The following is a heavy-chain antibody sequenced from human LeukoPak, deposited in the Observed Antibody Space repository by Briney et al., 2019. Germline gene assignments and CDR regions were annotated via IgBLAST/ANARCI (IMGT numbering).Heavy chain of an antibody. D-gene: IGHD6-13*01. V-gene: IGHV4-4*07. CDR2: IYTSGST. J-gene: IGHJ3*02. Sequence: SETLSLTCTVSGGSISSYYWSWIRQPAGKGLEWIGRIYTSGSTNYNPSLKSRVTMSVDTSKNQFSLKLSSVTAAGTAVYYCARDLRQQLVRRAFDIWGQGTMVTASS. CDR1: GGSISSYY. CDR3: ARDLRQQLVRRAFDI.